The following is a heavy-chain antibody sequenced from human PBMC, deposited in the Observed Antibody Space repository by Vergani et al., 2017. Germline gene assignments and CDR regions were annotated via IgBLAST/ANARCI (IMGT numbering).Heavy chain of an antibody. V-gene: IGHV4-34*01. D-gene: IGHD6-13*01. CDR1: GGSFSGYY. CDR2: INHSGST. Sequence: QVQLQQWGAGLLKPSETLSLTCAVYGGSFSGYYWSWIRQPPGKGLEWIGEINHSGSTNYNPSLKSRVTISVDTSKNQFSLKLSSGTAADTAVYYCARGAVEQQLDDYWGQGTLVTVSS. J-gene: IGHJ4*02. CDR3: ARGAVEQQLDDY.